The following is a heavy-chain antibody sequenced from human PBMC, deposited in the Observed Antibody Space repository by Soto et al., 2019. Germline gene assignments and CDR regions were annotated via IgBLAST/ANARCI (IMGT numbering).Heavy chain of an antibody. V-gene: IGHV4-59*01. J-gene: IGHJ5*02. CDR2: IYYSGST. Sequence: PSETLSLTCTVSGGSISSYYCSWSRQPPGKGLEWIGYIYYSGSTNYNPSLKSRVTISVDTSKNQFSLKLSSVTAADTAVYYCARKRGIAVATNWFDPWGQGTLVTVS. CDR1: GGSISSYY. CDR3: ARKRGIAVATNWFDP. D-gene: IGHD6-19*01.